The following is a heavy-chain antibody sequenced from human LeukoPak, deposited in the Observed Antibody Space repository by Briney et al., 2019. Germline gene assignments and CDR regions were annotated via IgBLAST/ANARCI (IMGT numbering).Heavy chain of an antibody. J-gene: IGHJ3*02. CDR2: INHSGST. CDR3: ARGRGSGWYHGAFDI. V-gene: IGHV4-34*01. D-gene: IGHD6-19*01. Sequence: SETLSHTCAVYGGSFSGYYWSWIRQPPGKGLEWIGEINHSGSTNYSPSLKSRVTISVDTSKNQFSLKLSSVTAADTAVYYCARGRGSGWYHGAFDIWGQGTMVTVSS. CDR1: GGSFSGYY.